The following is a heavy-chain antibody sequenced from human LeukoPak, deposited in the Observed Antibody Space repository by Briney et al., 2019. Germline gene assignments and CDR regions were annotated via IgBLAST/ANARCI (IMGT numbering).Heavy chain of an antibody. J-gene: IGHJ4*02. D-gene: IGHD6-13*01. CDR3: ARVRAAAGYYFDY. CDR2: ISGSDGDT. Sequence: KSGGSLRLSCAASGYTFSSYAMHWVRQAPGKGLEWVSTISGSDGDTYYADSVKGRFTISRDNAKNSLYLQMNSLRAEDTAVYYCARVRAAAGYYFDYWGQGTLVTVSS. V-gene: IGHV3-21*04. CDR1: GYTFSSYA.